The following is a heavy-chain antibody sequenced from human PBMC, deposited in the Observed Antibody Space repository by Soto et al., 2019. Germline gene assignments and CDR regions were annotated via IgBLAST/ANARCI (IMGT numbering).Heavy chain of an antibody. J-gene: IGHJ3*01. CDR1: GFRFLTYS. V-gene: IGHV3-23*01. Sequence: EVKLLESGGGLVQPWESLRLSCAASGFRFLTYSMSWVRQAPGKGLECVSGISGDGSATSYADSLKGRFTVSRDKSKDTLFLQMNTLRVEDTAVYYCAKTLLYDNNDYSRYGFDVWRPGTAVTVS. CDR3: AKTLLYDNNDYSRYGFDV. D-gene: IGHD3-22*01. CDR2: ISGDGSAT.